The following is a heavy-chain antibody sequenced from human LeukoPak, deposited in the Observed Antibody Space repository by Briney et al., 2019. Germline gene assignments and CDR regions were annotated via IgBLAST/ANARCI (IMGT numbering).Heavy chain of an antibody. CDR3: ARNFYFDSSGYYHY. J-gene: IGHJ4*02. CDR1: GYTFTGYY. Sequence: ASVKVSCKSSGYTFTGYYMHWVRQAPGQGLEWMGWINPNSGGTNYAQKFQGRVTMTRDTSISTAYMELSRLRSDDTAVYYCARNFYFDSSGYYHYWGQGTLVTVSS. V-gene: IGHV1-2*02. CDR2: INPNSGGT. D-gene: IGHD3-22*01.